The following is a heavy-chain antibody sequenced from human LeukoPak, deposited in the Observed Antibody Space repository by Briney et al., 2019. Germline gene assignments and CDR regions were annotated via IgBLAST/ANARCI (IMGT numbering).Heavy chain of an antibody. D-gene: IGHD4/OR15-4a*01. CDR2: MWSDGINK. V-gene: IGHV3-33*01. Sequence: GGSLRLSCTASGFIFSAYGVHWVRQVPGKGLEWVAIMWSDGINKYYADSVKGRFTISRDNSKNTLYLQMNSLRAEDTAVYYCARERRTRLIDYWGLGTLATVSS. CDR3: ARERRTRLIDY. CDR1: GFIFSAYG. J-gene: IGHJ4*02.